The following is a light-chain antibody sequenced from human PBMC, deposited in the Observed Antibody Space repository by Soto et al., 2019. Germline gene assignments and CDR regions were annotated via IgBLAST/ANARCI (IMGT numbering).Light chain of an antibody. V-gene: IGLV2-23*03. CDR1: RGDVGSYDL. J-gene: IGLJ1*01. CDR3: CSYAGSNTFV. CDR2: EGS. Sequence: QSVLTQPASVSGSPVHSITISCTGTRGDVGSYDLVSWYQQHSGKAPKLMIYEGSKRPSGVSNRFSGSKSGNTASLTISGLQAEDEADYYCCSYAGSNTFVFGTGTKVTVL.